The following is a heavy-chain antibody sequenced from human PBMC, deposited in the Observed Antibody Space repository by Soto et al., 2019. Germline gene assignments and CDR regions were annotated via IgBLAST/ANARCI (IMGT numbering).Heavy chain of an antibody. Sequence: PSETLSLTCTVSGGSISSSSYYWGWIRQPPGKGLEWIGSIYYSGSTYYNPSLKSRVTISVDTSKNQFSLKLSSVTAADTAVYYCARRTVTTFMNSAHFDYWGQGTLVTVSS. V-gene: IGHV4-39*01. D-gene: IGHD4-17*01. CDR3: ARRTVTTFMNSAHFDY. CDR2: IYYSGST. CDR1: GGSISSSSYY. J-gene: IGHJ4*02.